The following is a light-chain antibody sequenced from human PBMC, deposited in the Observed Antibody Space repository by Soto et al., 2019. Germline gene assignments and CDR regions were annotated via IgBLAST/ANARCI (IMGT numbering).Light chain of an antibody. Sequence: EIVLTQSPGTLSLSPGDRATLSCRASQSLGSTYLAWFQQRPGPAPRLLIFATSTRASGVPDRFSGSRSGAEFTLTSSRLEPEAFDVYYCQKYSGSLPWTFGQGTNVEI. CDR1: QSLGSTY. J-gene: IGKJ1*01. CDR2: ATS. CDR3: QKYSGSLPWT. V-gene: IGKV3-20*01.